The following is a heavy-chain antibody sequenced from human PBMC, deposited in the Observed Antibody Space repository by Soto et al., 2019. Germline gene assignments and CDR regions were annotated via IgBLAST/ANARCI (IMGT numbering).Heavy chain of an antibody. J-gene: IGHJ6*02. D-gene: IGHD3-3*01. CDR2: MNPNSGNT. V-gene: IGHV1-8*01. CDR3: ARRGGPRVAYYYYYGMDA. Sequence: ASVKVSCKASGYTFTSYDINWVRQATGQGLEWMGWMNPNSGNTGYAQKFQGRVTMTRNTSISTAYMELSSLRSEDTALDYCARRGGPRVAYYYYYGMDAWGQGTPVTVSS. CDR1: GYTFTSYD.